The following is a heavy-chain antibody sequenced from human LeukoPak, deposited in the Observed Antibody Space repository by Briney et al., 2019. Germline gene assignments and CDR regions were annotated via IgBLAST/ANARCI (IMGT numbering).Heavy chain of an antibody. J-gene: IGHJ4*02. CDR2: ISYDEMYQ. Sequence: GGSLRLSCAASGFTFNIYGMHWVRQAPGKGLEWVAGISYDEMYQYYADSVKGRFTISRDNSKNTLFLQINSLGAEDTAIYYCAKDRDYYGSGSDYWGQGTLVTVSS. CDR3: AKDRDYYGSGSDY. CDR1: GFTFNIYG. V-gene: IGHV3-30*18. D-gene: IGHD3-10*01.